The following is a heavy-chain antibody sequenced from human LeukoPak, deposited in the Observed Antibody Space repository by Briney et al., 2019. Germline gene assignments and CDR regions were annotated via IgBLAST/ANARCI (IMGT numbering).Heavy chain of an antibody. Sequence: PSETLSLTCTVSGGSISSYYWSWIRQPPGKGLEWIGYIYYSGSTNYNPSLKSRVTISVDTSKNRFSLKLSSVTAADTAVYYCARAAAAGTRYNWFDPWGQGTLVTVSS. CDR1: GGSISSYY. CDR2: IYYSGST. CDR3: ARAAAAGTRYNWFDP. J-gene: IGHJ5*02. D-gene: IGHD6-13*01. V-gene: IGHV4-59*08.